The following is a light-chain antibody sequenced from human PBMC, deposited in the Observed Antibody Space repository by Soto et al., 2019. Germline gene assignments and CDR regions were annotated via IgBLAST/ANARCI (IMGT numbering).Light chain of an antibody. Sequence: VLTQPPSVSGAPGQRVTISCTGSSSNIGAGYDVHWYHQLPGTAPKLLIFGNTNRPSGVPDRFSGSKSGTSASLAITGLQAEDEADYYCHSYDSTLSASIFGGGTKLTVL. CDR2: GNT. CDR3: HSYDSTLSASI. V-gene: IGLV1-40*01. J-gene: IGLJ2*01. CDR1: SSNIGAGYD.